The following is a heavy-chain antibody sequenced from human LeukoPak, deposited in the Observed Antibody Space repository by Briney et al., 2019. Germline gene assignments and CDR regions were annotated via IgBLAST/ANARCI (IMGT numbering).Heavy chain of an antibody. CDR3: AKDDDVVVPAAIPGPDY. CDR1: GFTFSSYG. Sequence: GRSLRLSCAASGFTFSSYGMHWVRQAPGKGLEWVAVISYDGSNKYYADSVKGRFTISRDNSKNTLYLQMNSLRAEDTAVYYCAKDDDVVVPAAIPGPDYWGQGTLVTVSS. CDR2: ISYDGSNK. J-gene: IGHJ4*02. V-gene: IGHV3-30*18. D-gene: IGHD2-2*01.